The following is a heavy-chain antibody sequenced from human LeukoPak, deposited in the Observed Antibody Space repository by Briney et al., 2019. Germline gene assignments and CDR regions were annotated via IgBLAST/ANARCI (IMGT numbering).Heavy chain of an antibody. Sequence: GGSLRLSCEASGFTFSDYAMSWVRQAPGKGLEWVSIISGSGNNTYYADSVRGRFTISRDDSKNTLYLQMNTLRAEDTAVYYCANRGYCSGGRCYWFFQHWGQGTLVTVSS. V-gene: IGHV3-23*01. J-gene: IGHJ1*01. CDR1: GFTFSDYA. CDR3: ANRGYCSGGRCYWFFQH. CDR2: ISGSGNNT. D-gene: IGHD2-15*01.